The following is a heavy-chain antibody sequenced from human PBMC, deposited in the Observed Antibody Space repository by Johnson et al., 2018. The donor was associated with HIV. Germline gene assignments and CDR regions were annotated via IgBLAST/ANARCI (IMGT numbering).Heavy chain of an antibody. D-gene: IGHD2-15*01. CDR3: ARTPGYSRSFDI. CDR1: GLTFSNAW. CDR2: IYSAGNT. V-gene: IGHV3-66*01. Sequence: VQLVESGGGLVKPGGSLRLSCAASGLTFSNAWMSWVRQAPGKGLEWVSIIYSAGNTYCADSVKGRFTISRDNSKNTLYLQMNSLRAEDTAVYYCARTPGYSRSFDIWGQGTMVTVSS. J-gene: IGHJ3*02.